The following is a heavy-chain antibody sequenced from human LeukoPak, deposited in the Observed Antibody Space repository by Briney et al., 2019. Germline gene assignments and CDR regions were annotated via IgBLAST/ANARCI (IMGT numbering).Heavy chain of an antibody. D-gene: IGHD5/OR15-5a*01. CDR3: ARLVGLSTTASY. J-gene: IGHJ4*02. Sequence: ASVTVSCKASGYTFIGYYLHWVRQAPGQGLEWMGWINPTSGGTNYAQKFQDRVTMTRDTSINTAYMELNSLPSDDTAVYYCARLVGLSTTASYWGQGTLVIVSS. CDR1: GYTFIGYY. CDR2: INPTSGGT. V-gene: IGHV1-2*02.